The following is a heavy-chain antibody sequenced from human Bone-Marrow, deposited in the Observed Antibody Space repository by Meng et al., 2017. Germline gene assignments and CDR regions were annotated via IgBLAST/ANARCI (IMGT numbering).Heavy chain of an antibody. Sequence: QVQVVQSGAEVKKPGSSVKVSCKASGYTFTSYAMNWVRQAPGQGLEWMGWINTNTGNPTYAQGFTGRFVFSLDTSVSTAYLQISSLKAEDTAVYYCARAYCGGDCYVSGWFDPWGQGTLVTVSS. CDR1: GYTFTSYA. CDR2: INTNTGNP. V-gene: IGHV7-4-1*02. D-gene: IGHD2-21*02. CDR3: ARAYCGGDCYVSGWFDP. J-gene: IGHJ5*02.